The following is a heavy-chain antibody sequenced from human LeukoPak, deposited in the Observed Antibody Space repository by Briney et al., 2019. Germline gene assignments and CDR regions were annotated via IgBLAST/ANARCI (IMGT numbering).Heavy chain of an antibody. CDR3: ARKNSSGYYTSFDY. CDR2: IYYSGST. Sequence: PSETLSLTCTVSGGSISSYYWSWIRQPPGKGLEWIGYIYYSGSTNYNPSLKSRVTISVDKSKNQFSLKLSSVTAADTAVYYCARKNSSGYYTSFDYWGQGTLVTVSS. D-gene: IGHD3-22*01. V-gene: IGHV4-59*12. J-gene: IGHJ4*02. CDR1: GGSISSYY.